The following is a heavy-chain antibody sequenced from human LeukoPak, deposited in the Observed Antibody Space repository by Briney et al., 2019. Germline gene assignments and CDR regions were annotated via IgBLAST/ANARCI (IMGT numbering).Heavy chain of an antibody. J-gene: IGHJ4*02. D-gene: IGHD3-22*01. Sequence: SETLSLTCTVSGGSISSSSYYWGWIRQPPGKGLERIGSIYYSGSTYYNPSLKSRVTISVDTSKNQFSLKLSSVTAADTAVYYCARHDSSGFYYFDYWGQGTLVTVSS. CDR2: IYYSGST. V-gene: IGHV4-39*01. CDR1: GGSISSSSYY. CDR3: ARHDSSGFYYFDY.